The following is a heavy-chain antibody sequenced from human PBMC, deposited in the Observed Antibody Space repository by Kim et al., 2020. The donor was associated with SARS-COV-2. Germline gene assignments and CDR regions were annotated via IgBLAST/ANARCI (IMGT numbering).Heavy chain of an antibody. CDR1: GGSISSYY. D-gene: IGHD5-12*01. J-gene: IGHJ3*02. CDR3: ARGPYEEDAFDI. CDR2: IYYSGST. Sequence: SETLSLTCTVSGGSISSYYWSWIRQPPGKGLEWIGYIYYSGSTNYNPSLKSRVTISVDTSKNQFSLKLSSVTAADTAVYYCARGPYEEDAFDIWGQGTMVTVSS. V-gene: IGHV4-59*01.